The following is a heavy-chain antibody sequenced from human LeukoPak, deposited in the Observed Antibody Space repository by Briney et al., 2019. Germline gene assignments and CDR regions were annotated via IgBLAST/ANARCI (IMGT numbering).Heavy chain of an antibody. Sequence: ASVTVSFKASGYMFVTYGMTWVRQAPGQGLEWMGWISAYNGNTKYAQKFQGRVTITTDTSTSTAYMEMTSLRSDDTAVYYCARHFWSGYYISFDMWGQGTAVIVSS. CDR2: ISAYNGNT. V-gene: IGHV1-18*01. CDR1: GYMFVTYG. CDR3: ARHFWSGYYISFDM. D-gene: IGHD3-3*02. J-gene: IGHJ3*02.